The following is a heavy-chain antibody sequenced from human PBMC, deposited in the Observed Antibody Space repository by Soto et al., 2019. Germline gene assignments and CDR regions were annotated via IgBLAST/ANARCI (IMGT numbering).Heavy chain of an antibody. Sequence: QVQLVESGGGVVQPGRSLRLSCAASGFTFSSYAMHWVRQAPGKGLEWVAVISYDGSNKYYADSVKGRFTISRDNSKNTLYLQMNSLRAEDTAVYYCARDPCSGYYNPQGIDWYFDLWGRGTLVTVSS. CDR1: GFTFSSYA. J-gene: IGHJ2*01. V-gene: IGHV3-30-3*01. CDR3: ARDPCSGYYNPQGIDWYFDL. CDR2: ISYDGSNK. D-gene: IGHD3-22*01.